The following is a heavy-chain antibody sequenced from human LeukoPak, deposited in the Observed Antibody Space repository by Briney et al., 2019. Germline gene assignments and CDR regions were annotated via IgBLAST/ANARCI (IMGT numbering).Heavy chain of an antibody. CDR3: ARPSNWNGNWFDP. V-gene: IGHV4-34*01. D-gene: IGHD1-20*01. CDR1: GGSFSGYY. J-gene: IGHJ5*02. CDR2: INYSGST. Sequence: SETLSLTCAVYGGSFSGYYWGWIRQPPKKGREWIGEINYSGSTNYNPSLKSRVTISVDTSKNQFSLKLSSVTATDTAVYYCARPSNWNGNWFDPWGQGTLVTVSS.